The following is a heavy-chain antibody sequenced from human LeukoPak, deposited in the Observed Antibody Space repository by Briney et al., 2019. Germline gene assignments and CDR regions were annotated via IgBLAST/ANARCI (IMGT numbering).Heavy chain of an antibody. CDR1: GFTFSSYS. J-gene: IGHJ4*02. D-gene: IGHD6-13*01. CDR2: ISYDGSNK. CDR3: AKAGSSSSWDFDY. Sequence: GGSLRLSCAASGFTFSSYSMNWVRQAPGKGLEWVAVISYDGSNKYYADSVKGRFTISRDNSKNTLYLQMNSLRAEDTAVYYCAKAGSSSSWDFDYWGQGTLVTVSS. V-gene: IGHV3-30*18.